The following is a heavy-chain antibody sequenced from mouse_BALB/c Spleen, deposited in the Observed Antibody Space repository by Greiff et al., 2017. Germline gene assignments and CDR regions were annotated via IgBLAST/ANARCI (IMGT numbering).Heavy chain of an antibody. CDR2: ISYSGST. Sequence: VQLQQSGPGLVKPSQSLSLTCTVTGYSITSDYAWNWIRQFPGNKLEWMGYISYSGSTSYNPSLKSRISITRDTSKNQFFLQLNSVTTEDTATYYCARSEVYYRYYFDYWGQGTTLTVSS. D-gene: IGHD2-14*01. CDR1: GYSITSDYA. V-gene: IGHV3-2*02. J-gene: IGHJ2*01. CDR3: ARSEVYYRYYFDY.